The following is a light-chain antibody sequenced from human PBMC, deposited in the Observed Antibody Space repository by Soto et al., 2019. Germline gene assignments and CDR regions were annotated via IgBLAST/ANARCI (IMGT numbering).Light chain of an antibody. CDR1: QSVSSSY. J-gene: IGKJ2*01. CDR3: QQYGSSPGT. CDR2: GAS. Sequence: EIVLTQSPGTLSLSPGERATLSCRASQSVSSSYLAWYQQKPGQAPRLLIYGASSRATGIPDRFSGSGSGTDFTLTISRLAPEDCAVYYCQQYGSSPGTFGQGTKLEIK. V-gene: IGKV3-20*01.